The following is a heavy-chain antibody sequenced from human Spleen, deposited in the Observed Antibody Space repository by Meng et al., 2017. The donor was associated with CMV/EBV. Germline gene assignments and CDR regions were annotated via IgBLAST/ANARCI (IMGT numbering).Heavy chain of an antibody. J-gene: IGHJ4*02. CDR3: ATERKGSYYDY. CDR1: GFTFISYW. V-gene: IGHV3-74*01. D-gene: IGHD1-26*01. Sequence: AGSGFTFISYWMHWVRQAPGKGLVWVSRVTSDGSDTIYADSVKGRFTISRDNAKNTLYLQMNNLRAEDTAVYYCATERKGSYYDYWGQGTLVTVSS. CDR2: VTSDGSDT.